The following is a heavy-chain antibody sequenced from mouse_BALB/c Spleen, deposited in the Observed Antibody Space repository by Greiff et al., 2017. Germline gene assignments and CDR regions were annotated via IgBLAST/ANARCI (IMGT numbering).Heavy chain of an antibody. D-gene: IGHD2-10*01. CDR1: GFTFSSFG. CDR3: ARAYHYYAMDY. J-gene: IGHJ4*01. Sequence: DVMLVESGGGLVQPGGSRKLSCAASGFTFSSFGMHWVRQAPEKGLEWVAYISSGSSTIYYADTVKGRFTISRDNPKNTLFLQMTSLRSEDTAMYYCARAYHYYAMDYWGQGTSVTVSS. CDR2: ISSGSSTI. V-gene: IGHV5-17*02.